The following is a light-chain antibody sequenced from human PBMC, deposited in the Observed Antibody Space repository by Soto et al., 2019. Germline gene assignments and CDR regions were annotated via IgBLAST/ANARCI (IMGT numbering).Light chain of an antibody. CDR2: AAS. CDR3: QQLNSYPIT. J-gene: IGKJ5*01. CDR1: QGISSY. V-gene: IGKV1-9*01. Sequence: DIQLTQSPSFLSASVGDRVTITCRASQGISSYLAWYQQKPGRAPKLLIYAASTLQSGVQARFSRSGSRTEFTLAITSLQPEDCAPYYCQQLNSYPITFLQGTRLDIK.